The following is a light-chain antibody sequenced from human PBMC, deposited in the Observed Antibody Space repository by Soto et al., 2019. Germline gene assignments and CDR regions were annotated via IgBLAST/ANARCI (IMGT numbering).Light chain of an antibody. CDR1: ASNIGRDP. V-gene: IGLV1-44*01. CDR2: ENN. CDR3: AGWDGSLKGFV. J-gene: IGLJ1*01. Sequence: QSVLTQRPSASGAPGQRVTISCSGSASNIGRDPVNWYQQVPGTAPKLLIYENNHRPSGVPDRFSGSKSGTSASLVISGLQSEDEAEYFCAGWDGSLKGFVFGTGTKVTVL.